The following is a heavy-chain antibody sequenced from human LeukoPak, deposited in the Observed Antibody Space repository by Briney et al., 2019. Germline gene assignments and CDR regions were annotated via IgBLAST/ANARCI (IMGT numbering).Heavy chain of an antibody. CDR1: GFIFSDYY. D-gene: IGHD3-10*01. J-gene: IGHJ4*02. CDR3: ARDVYYGSGSPRLDY. CDR2: ISNTGSAI. V-gene: IGHV3-11*04. Sequence: GGSLRLSCAASGFIFSDYYMSWIRQPPGKGLEWISYISNTGSAIYYADSVKGRFTISRDNAKNSLYLQMNSLRAEDTAVYYCARDVYYGSGSPRLDYWGQGTLVTVSS.